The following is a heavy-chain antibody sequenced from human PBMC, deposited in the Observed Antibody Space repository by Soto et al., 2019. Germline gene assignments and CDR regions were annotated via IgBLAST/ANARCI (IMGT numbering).Heavy chain of an antibody. V-gene: IGHV6-1*01. Sequence: SQTLSLTCDISGDSVSSSSAAWNWIRQSPSRGLEWLGRTYYRSKWIHEYTVSMESRITITPDTSKNQFSLHIYSVTPEDTAVYYCEGVVWVRGMDVWGQGATVTVSS. CDR3: EGVVWVRGMDV. CDR2: TYYRSKWIH. CDR1: GDSVSSSSAA. J-gene: IGHJ6*02. D-gene: IGHD3-10*01.